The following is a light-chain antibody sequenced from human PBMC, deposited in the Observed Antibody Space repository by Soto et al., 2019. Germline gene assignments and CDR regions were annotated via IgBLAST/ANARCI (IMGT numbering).Light chain of an antibody. Sequence: DIQMTQSPSTLSGSVGDRVTITCRASQTISSWLAWYQQKPGKAPKLLIYKASTLKSGVPSRFSGSGSGTEFTLTISSLQPDDFATYYCQNYNSYSEGFGQGSKGDIK. CDR2: KAS. CDR1: QTISSW. CDR3: QNYNSYSEG. J-gene: IGKJ1*01. V-gene: IGKV1-5*03.